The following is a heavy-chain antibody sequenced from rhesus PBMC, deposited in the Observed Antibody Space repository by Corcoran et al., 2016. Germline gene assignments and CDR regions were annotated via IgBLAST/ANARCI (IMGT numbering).Heavy chain of an antibody. V-gene: IGHV4-169*01. D-gene: IGHD1-20*01. Sequence: QLQLPESGPGLVKPSETLSLPCAVSGGSISRSYWSWIRQAPGKGLEWIGYIYGSGSSTYYKPALKSRVTLSVDTSKNQLSRKLSSVTAADTAVYYCARGGAGTTLFDYWGQGVLVTVSS. CDR2: IYGSGSST. J-gene: IGHJ4*01. CDR3: ARGGAGTTLFDY. CDR1: GGSISRSY.